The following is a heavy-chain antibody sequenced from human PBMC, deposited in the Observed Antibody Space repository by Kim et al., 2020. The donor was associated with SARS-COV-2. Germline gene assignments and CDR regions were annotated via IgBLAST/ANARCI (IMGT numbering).Heavy chain of an antibody. V-gene: IGHV6-1*01. Sequence: DYPISVKSRITINPDTSKNQSSLQLNSVTPEDTAVYYCTRAREGGWYFDLWGRGTLVTVSS. J-gene: IGHJ2*01. D-gene: IGHD2-15*01. CDR3: TRAREGGWYFDL.